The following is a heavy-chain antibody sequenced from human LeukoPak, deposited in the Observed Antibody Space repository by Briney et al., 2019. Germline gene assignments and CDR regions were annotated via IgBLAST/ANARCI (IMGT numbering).Heavy chain of an antibody. CDR3: ARDATYYYDSSGQGYFDY. D-gene: IGHD3-22*01. CDR1: GGSISSGGYY. J-gene: IGHJ4*02. CDR2: IYYSGST. V-gene: IGHV4-31*03. Sequence: SETLSLTCTVSGGSISSGGYYWSWIRQHPGKGLEWIGYIYYSGSTYYNPSLKSRVTISVDTSKNQFSLKLSSVTAADTAVYYCARDATYYYDSSGQGYFDYWGQGTLVTVSS.